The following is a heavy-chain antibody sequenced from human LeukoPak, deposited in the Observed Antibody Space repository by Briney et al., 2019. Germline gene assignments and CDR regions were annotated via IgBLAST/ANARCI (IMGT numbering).Heavy chain of an antibody. Sequence: SETLSLTCTVSGGSISSYYWSWIRQPPGKGLEWIGYIYYSGSTNYNPSLKSRVTISVDTSKNQFSLKLSSVTAADTAVYYCARRHSSSWYFDYWGQGTLVTVSS. V-gene: IGHV4-59*08. J-gene: IGHJ4*02. CDR3: ARRHSSSWYFDY. D-gene: IGHD6-13*01. CDR2: IYYSGST. CDR1: GGSISSYY.